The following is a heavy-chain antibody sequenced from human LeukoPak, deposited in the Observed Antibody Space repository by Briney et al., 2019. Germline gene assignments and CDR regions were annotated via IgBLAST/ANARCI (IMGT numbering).Heavy chain of an antibody. V-gene: IGHV4-39*01. CDR3: ARHRNEYDYGDYQVIDY. D-gene: IGHD4-17*01. CDR2: IYYSGST. J-gene: IGHJ4*02. Sequence: KPSETLSLTCTVSGGSISSSSYYWGWIHQPPGKGLEWIGSIYYSGSTYYNPSLKSRVTISVDTSKNQFSLKLSSVTAADTAVYYCARHRNEYDYGDYQVIDYWGQGTLVTVSS. CDR1: GGSISSSSYY.